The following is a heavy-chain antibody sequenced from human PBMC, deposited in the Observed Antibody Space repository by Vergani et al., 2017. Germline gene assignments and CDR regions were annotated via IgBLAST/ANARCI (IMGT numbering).Heavy chain of an antibody. Sequence: QIQLVQSGAEVKQPGASVKVSCKASGYTFVNYGISWVRQAPGQGLEWVGRISAQTGNTKSAQKLQGRVTMTTDTSTTTAYMELRSLRSEVTAVYFCAFNDYGDWNYYYYMDVWGKGSTVTVSS. CDR2: ISAQTGNT. J-gene: IGHJ6*03. D-gene: IGHD4-17*01. CDR3: AFNDYGDWNYYYYMDV. CDR1: GYTFVNYG. V-gene: IGHV1-18*01.